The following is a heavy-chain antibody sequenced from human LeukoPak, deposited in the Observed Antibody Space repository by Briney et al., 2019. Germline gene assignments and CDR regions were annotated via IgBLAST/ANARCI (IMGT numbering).Heavy chain of an antibody. J-gene: IGHJ4*02. CDR3: ARGVYYFDY. V-gene: IGHV3-7*04. CDR1: GFTFSSHW. Sequence: PGGSLRLSCAASGFTFSSHWMTWVRQAPGKGLEWVANLKEDGSEKYYVDSVKGRFTISRDNAKNSLYLQMNSLRGDGTAVYYCARGVYYFDYWGQGTLVTVSS. CDR2: LKEDGSEK.